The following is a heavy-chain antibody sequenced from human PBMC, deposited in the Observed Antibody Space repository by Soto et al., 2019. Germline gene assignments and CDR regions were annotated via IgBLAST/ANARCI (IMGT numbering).Heavy chain of an antibody. Sequence: SQTLSLTCAISGDSVSSNSAAWSWIRQSPSRGLEWLGRTYYRSKWYNDYAVSVKSRITINPDTSKNQFSLQLNSVTPEDTAVYYCARDPSGYDRGYIYYYYGMDVWGQGTTVTVSS. V-gene: IGHV6-1*01. CDR3: ARDPSGYDRGYIYYYYGMDV. CDR2: TYYRSKWYN. J-gene: IGHJ6*02. CDR1: GDSVSSNSAA. D-gene: IGHD5-12*01.